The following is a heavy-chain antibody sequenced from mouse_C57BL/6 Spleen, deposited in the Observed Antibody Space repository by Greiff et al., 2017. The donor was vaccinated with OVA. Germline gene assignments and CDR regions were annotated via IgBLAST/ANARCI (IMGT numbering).Heavy chain of an antibody. CDR2: IWSGGST. CDR1: GFSLTSYG. Sequence: VKLMESGPGLVQPSQSLSITCTVSGFSLTSYGVHWVRQSPGKGLEWLGVIWSGGSTDYNAAFISRLSISKDNSKSQVFFKMNSLQADDTAIYYCARESYYGALYAMDYWGQGTSVTVAS. V-gene: IGHV2-2*01. D-gene: IGHD2-13*01. CDR3: ARESYYGALYAMDY. J-gene: IGHJ4*01.